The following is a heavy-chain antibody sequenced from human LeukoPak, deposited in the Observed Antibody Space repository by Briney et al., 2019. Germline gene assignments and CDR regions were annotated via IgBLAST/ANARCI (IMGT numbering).Heavy chain of an antibody. Sequence: PSETLSLTCTVSGGPISSYYWTWIRQPPGKGLEWIGNIYYTGSTNSNPSLKSRVTMSVDTSKNQFSLRLSSVTAADSAVYYCARSVYTYSYYYYYGMDVWGQGTTVTVSS. V-gene: IGHV4-59*13. J-gene: IGHJ6*02. D-gene: IGHD1-1*01. CDR2: IYYTGST. CDR3: ARSVYTYSYYYYYGMDV. CDR1: GGPISSYY.